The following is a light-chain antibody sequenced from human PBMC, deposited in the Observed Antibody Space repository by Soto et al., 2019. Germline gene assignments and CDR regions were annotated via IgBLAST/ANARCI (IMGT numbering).Light chain of an antibody. CDR3: QSYDSSLSVVV. V-gene: IGLV1-40*01. CDR1: SSNIGAGYD. J-gene: IGLJ2*01. Sequence: QLVLTQPPSVSGAPGQRVTISFTGSSSNIGAGYDVHWYQQLPGTAPKLLIYGNSNRPSGVPDRFSGSKSGTSASLAITGLQAEDEADYYCQSYDSSLSVVVFGGGTKLTVL. CDR2: GNS.